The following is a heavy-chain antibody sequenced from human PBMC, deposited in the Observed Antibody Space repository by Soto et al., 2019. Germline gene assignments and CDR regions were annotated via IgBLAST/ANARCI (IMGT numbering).Heavy chain of an antibody. CDR1: GGSVNSDDYY. CDR2: IYYTGST. J-gene: IGHJ4*02. Sequence: TSETLSLTCTVSGGSVNSDDYYWSWIRQPPGRGLEWIGYIYYTGSTNYNPSLKIRVTISVDTSSNQFSLQLSSVTAADTAVYYCAREFSNSPEAFDSWGQGSLVTVSS. V-gene: IGHV4-61*08. CDR3: AREFSNSPEAFDS. D-gene: IGHD6-6*01.